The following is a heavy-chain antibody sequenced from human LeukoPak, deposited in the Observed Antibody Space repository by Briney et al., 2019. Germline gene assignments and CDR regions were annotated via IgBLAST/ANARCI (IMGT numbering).Heavy chain of an antibody. J-gene: IGHJ1*01. Sequence: GASVKVSCKASGYTFTGYYMHWVRQAPGQGLEWMGWINPNSGGTNCAQKFQGRVTMTRDTSISTAYMELSRLRSDDTAVYYCARDSYYDSSGYYSSEYFQHWGQGTLVTVSS. CDR1: GYTFTGYY. CDR2: INPNSGGT. D-gene: IGHD3-22*01. V-gene: IGHV1-2*02. CDR3: ARDSYYDSSGYYSSEYFQH.